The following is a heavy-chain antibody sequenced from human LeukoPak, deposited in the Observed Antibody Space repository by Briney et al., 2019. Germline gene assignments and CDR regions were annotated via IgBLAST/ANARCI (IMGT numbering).Heavy chain of an antibody. CDR1: GFTFRSYW. V-gene: IGHV3-74*03. J-gene: IGHJ4*02. Sequence: GGSLRLSCAASGFTFRSYWMHWVRQAPGKGPVWVSRIDYGGSITTYADSVKGRFTISRDNAKNTLYLQMNSLRAEDTAVYYCARDLSGREDYWGQGALVAVSS. CDR3: ARDLSGREDY. CDR2: IDYGGSIT. D-gene: IGHD3-10*01.